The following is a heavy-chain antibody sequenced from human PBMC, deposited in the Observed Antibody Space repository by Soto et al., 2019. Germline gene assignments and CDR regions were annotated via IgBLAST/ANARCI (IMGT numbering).Heavy chain of an antibody. CDR3: AKWRITGINYYYYGMDV. CDR2: ISGSGGST. V-gene: IGHV3-23*01. D-gene: IGHD1-20*01. CDR1: GFTFSSYA. Sequence: EVQLLESGGGLVQPGGSLRLSCAASGFTFSSYAMSWVRQAPGKGLEWVSAISGSGGSTYYADSVKGRFTISRDNSKNTLYLQMNSLRAEDTAVYYCAKWRITGINYYYYGMDVWGQGTTVTVSS. J-gene: IGHJ6*02.